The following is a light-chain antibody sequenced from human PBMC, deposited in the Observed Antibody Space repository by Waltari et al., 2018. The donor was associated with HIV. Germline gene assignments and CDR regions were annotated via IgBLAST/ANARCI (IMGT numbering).Light chain of an antibody. CDR3: QQYYITPRT. CDR1: QSVLYSSNNKNY. Sequence: DIVMTQSPDSLAVSLGERATINCKSSQSVLYSSNNKNYLAWYQQKPGQPPMLLIYWASTRESVVPDRFSGSGSGTAFTLTISSLQAEDVAVYYCQQYYITPRTFGQGT. J-gene: IGKJ1*01. V-gene: IGKV4-1*01. CDR2: WAS.